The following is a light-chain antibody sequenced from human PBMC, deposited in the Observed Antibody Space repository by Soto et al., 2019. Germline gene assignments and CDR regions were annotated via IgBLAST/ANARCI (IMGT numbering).Light chain of an antibody. J-gene: IGKJ2*01. CDR1: QSIGGW. V-gene: IGKV1-5*01. Sequence: DIQMTQSPSTLSASVGDRVTITCRASQSIGGWLAWYQQRPGKAPRLLIYDASSVESGVPSRFSGSTSGTKFTLAISSRQPEDFATYSCQHYHSYPYTFGQGTKLEIK. CDR3: QHYHSYPYT. CDR2: DAS.